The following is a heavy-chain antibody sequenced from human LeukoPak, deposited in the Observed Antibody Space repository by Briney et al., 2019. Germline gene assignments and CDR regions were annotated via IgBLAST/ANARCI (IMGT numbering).Heavy chain of an antibody. CDR1: GFTFSSYS. Sequence: GGSLRLSCAASGFTFSSYSMNGVRQAPGKGLEWVSYISSSSSTIYYADSVRGRFTISRDNAKNSLYLQMNSLRAEDTAVYYCTRDHHRRHYDSQARNTFDIWGQGTMVTVSS. V-gene: IGHV3-48*01. J-gene: IGHJ3*02. D-gene: IGHD3-22*01. CDR2: ISSSSSTI. CDR3: TRDHHRRHYDSQARNTFDI.